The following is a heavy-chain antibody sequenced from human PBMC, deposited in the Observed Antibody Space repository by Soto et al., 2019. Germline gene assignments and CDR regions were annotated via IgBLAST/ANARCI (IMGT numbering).Heavy chain of an antibody. CDR3: AADYDILTGYYSGKTKFDH. D-gene: IGHD3-9*01. Sequence: SVKVSCKAPGFTFNRSAVQWVRQARGQRLEWIGWIVVGSGKTNYAQKFQERVTITRDMLTSTAYMELSSLRSEDTAVYYCAADYDILTGYYSGKTKFDHWGQGTLVTVSS. CDR2: IVVGSGKT. V-gene: IGHV1-58*01. J-gene: IGHJ4*02. CDR1: GFTFNRSA.